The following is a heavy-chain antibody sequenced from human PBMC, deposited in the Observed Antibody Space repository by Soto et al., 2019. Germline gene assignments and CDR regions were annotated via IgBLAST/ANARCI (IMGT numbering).Heavy chain of an antibody. CDR1: GGTFGSDA. Sequence: SVKVSCKASGGTFGSDAITWVRQAPGQGLEWVGRIIPIFGTTNYAQNLQGRVTISADKSTLTSYMELHSLTSDDKALYYCARDRTDSGYYTNWLDPWGQGTQVTVSS. D-gene: IGHD3-22*01. V-gene: IGHV1-69*06. CDR3: ARDRTDSGYYTNWLDP. J-gene: IGHJ5*02. CDR2: IIPIFGTT.